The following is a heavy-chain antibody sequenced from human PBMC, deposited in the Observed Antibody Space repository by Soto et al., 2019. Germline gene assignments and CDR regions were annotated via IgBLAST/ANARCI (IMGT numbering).Heavy chain of an antibody. CDR1: GYTFTSYG. V-gene: IGHV1-18*01. CDR3: ARDGHPGIAKNWFDP. J-gene: IGHJ5*02. Sequence: ASVKVSCKASGYTFTSYGISWVRQAPGQGLEWMGWISAYNGNTNYAQKLQGRVTMTTDTSTSTAYMELRSLRSDDTAVYYCARDGHPGIAKNWFDPWGQGTLVTVSS. CDR2: ISAYNGNT. D-gene: IGHD6-13*01.